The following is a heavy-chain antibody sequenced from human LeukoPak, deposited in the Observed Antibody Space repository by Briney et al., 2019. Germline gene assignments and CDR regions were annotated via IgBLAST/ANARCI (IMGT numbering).Heavy chain of an antibody. CDR1: GGTFSSYA. CDR2: IIPIFGTA. V-gene: IGHV1-69*05. J-gene: IGHJ4*02. D-gene: IGHD3-3*01. CDR3: ARCRYYDFWSGYSTFDY. Sequence: VASVKVSCKASGGTFSSYAISWVRQAPGQGLEWMGGIIPIFGTANYAQKFQGRVTITTDESTSTAYMELSSLRSEDTAVYYCARCRYYDFWSGYSTFDYWGQGTLVTVSS.